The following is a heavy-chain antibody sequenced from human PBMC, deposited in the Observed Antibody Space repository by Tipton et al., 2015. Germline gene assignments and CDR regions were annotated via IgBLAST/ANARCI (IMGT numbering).Heavy chain of an antibody. CDR1: GGSFSGYY. D-gene: IGHD4-17*01. CDR3: ARVASGDYVPCFAY. CDR2: INHSGST. Sequence: TLSLTCAVYGGSFSGYYWSWIRQPPGKGLEWIGEINHSGSTNYNPSLKSRVTISVDTSKNQFSLKLSSVTAADPSVYYCARVASGDYVPCFAYWCQGTLVTVSS. V-gene: IGHV4-34*01. J-gene: IGHJ4*02.